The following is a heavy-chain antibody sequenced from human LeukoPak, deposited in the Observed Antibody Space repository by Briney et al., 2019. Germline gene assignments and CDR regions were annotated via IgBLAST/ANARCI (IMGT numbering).Heavy chain of an antibody. J-gene: IGHJ4*02. Sequence: GASVKVSCKATGYTLTSYDISWVRQAPGQGLEWMGSISVYDGRTNYAQKLQGRVTMTTDTSTNTAYMELRSLRSDDTAVYYCARDPITATGRRYFDYWGQGTLVTVSS. CDR2: ISVYDGRT. CDR1: GYTLTSYD. CDR3: ARDPITATGRRYFDY. V-gene: IGHV1-18*01. D-gene: IGHD6-13*01.